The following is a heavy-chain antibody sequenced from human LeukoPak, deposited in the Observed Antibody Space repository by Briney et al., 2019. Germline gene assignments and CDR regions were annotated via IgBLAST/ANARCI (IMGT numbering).Heavy chain of an antibody. J-gene: IGHJ4*02. CDR1: GFTFSKYW. V-gene: IGHV3-74*01. CDR3: ATKQWLAPPPDS. Sequence: GGSLRLACAASGFTFSKYWMLWVRQAPGKGLESVSRINTDGTVTTYADSVKGRFTVYRDNADNTMFLQMNSVRDEDTAVYYCATKQWLAPPPDSWGQGTPVTVSS. CDR2: INTDGTVT. D-gene: IGHD6-19*01.